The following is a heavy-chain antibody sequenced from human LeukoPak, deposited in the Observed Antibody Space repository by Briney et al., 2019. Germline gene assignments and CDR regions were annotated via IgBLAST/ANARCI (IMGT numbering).Heavy chain of an antibody. CDR3: ARGERGYSSHAFDI. D-gene: IGHD5-18*01. CDR2: IDYSGST. Sequence: SETLSLTCTVSGGSISSYYWSWIRQPPGKGLEWIGYIDYSGSTNYNPSLKSRVTISVDTSKNQFSLKLSSVTAADTAVYYCARGERGYSSHAFDIWGQGTMVTVSS. V-gene: IGHV4-59*01. J-gene: IGHJ3*02. CDR1: GGSISSYY.